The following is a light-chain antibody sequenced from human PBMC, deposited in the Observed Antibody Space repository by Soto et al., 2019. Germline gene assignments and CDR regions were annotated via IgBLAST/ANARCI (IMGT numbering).Light chain of an antibody. CDR2: TSS. CDR1: QDIKSD. Sequence: AIQMTQSPSSLSASVGDRVTITCRASQDIKSDLAWYQHKPGRAPQLLIYTSSNLQRGVPSRFSGSGSGTDFTLTISRLQPEDFATYFCLQDYSYPFTFGPGTKVDI. V-gene: IGKV1-6*01. J-gene: IGKJ3*01. CDR3: LQDYSYPFT.